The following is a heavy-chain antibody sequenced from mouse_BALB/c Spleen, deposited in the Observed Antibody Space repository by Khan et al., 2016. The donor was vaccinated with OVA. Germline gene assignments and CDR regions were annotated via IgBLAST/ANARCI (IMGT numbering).Heavy chain of an antibody. CDR3: ARAGYGGFAY. V-gene: IGHV5-4*02. CDR2: IRDGGSST. D-gene: IGHD1-1*02. CDR1: GFTFSDYY. Sequence: EVELVESGGGLVKPGGSLKLSCAASGFTFSDYYMYWVRQTPEKRLEWVATIRDGGSSTYYLDSVKGRFTISRDNAKNSLYLQMSSLKSEDTAIYYCARAGYGGFAYWGQGTLVTVSA. J-gene: IGHJ3*01.